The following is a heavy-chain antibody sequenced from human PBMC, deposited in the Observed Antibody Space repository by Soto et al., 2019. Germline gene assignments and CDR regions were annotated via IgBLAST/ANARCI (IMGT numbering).Heavy chain of an antibody. V-gene: IGHV4-59*01. CDR1: GGSISSYY. CDR3: ARGKGTGTLSY. Sequence: SETLSLTCTVSGGSISSYYWSWIRQPPGKGLEWIANIYNSGSTNYNPSLKSRVTISVDTSKNQFSLKLSSVTAADTAFYYCARGKGTGTLSYWGQGTLVTVSS. CDR2: IYNSGST. D-gene: IGHD1-7*01. J-gene: IGHJ4*02.